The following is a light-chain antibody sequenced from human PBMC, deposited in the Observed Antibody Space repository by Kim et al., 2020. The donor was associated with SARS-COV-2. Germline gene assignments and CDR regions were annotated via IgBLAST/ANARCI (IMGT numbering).Light chain of an antibody. Sequence: QSVLTQPPSVSEAPRQRVTISCSGSRSNIGNNGVNWYQQLPGKAPKLLIYYDDLLPSGVSDRFSGSKSGTSASLAISGLQSDDEADYYCAAWDDRLNGWVFGGGTKVTVL. J-gene: IGLJ3*02. V-gene: IGLV1-36*01. CDR2: YDD. CDR3: AAWDDRLNGWV. CDR1: RSNIGNNG.